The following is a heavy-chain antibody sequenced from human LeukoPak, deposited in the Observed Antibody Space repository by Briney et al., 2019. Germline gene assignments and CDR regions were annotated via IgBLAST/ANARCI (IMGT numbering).Heavy chain of an antibody. D-gene: IGHD2-2*01. Sequence: PSETLSLTCAVYGGSFSGYYWSWIRQPPGKGLEWIGEINHSGSTNHNPSLKSRVTISVDTSKNQFSLKLSSVTAADTAVYYCARGQGDIVVVPAATLYYYYYYMDVWGKGTTVTVSS. CDR2: INHSGST. J-gene: IGHJ6*03. CDR3: ARGQGDIVVVPAATLYYYYYYMDV. V-gene: IGHV4-34*01. CDR1: GGSFSGYY.